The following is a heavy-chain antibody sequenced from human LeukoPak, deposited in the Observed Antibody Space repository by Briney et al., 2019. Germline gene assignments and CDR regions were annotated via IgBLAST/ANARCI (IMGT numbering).Heavy chain of an antibody. J-gene: IGHJ4*02. V-gene: IGHV3-7*03. CDR1: GFTSRTYW. CDR3: ASGQQLGY. Sequence: GGSLRLSSAASGFTSRTYWMSSVGEAPGQGLEWVANINQDGSEEFYVDSVKGRFTISRDNAKKSLYLQMNSLRAEDTAVYYCASGQQLGYWGQGTLVTVSS. CDR2: INQDGSEE. D-gene: IGHD6-13*01.